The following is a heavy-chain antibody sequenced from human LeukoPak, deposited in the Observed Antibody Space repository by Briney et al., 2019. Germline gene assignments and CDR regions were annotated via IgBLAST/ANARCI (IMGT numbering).Heavy chain of an antibody. CDR2: IIPIFGTA. V-gene: IGHV1-69*13. CDR3: ARAVIAAAGISSYYYGMDV. D-gene: IGHD6-13*01. Sequence: ASVTVSCKASGGTFSSYAISWVRQAPGQGLEWMGGIIPIFGTANYAQKFQGRVTITAGESTSTAYMELSSLRSEDTAVYYCARAVIAAAGISSYYYGMDVWGKGTTVTVSS. CDR1: GGTFSSYA. J-gene: IGHJ6*04.